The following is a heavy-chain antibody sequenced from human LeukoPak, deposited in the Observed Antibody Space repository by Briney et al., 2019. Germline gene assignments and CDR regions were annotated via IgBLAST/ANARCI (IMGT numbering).Heavy chain of an antibody. D-gene: IGHD3-10*01. CDR1: GFSIGTYW. J-gene: IGHJ4*02. CDR3: AKGANYYGSGSSMFDY. CDR2: INQDGSGK. Sequence: GGSLRLSCAASGFSIGTYWMTWARQVPGKGLEWVANINQDGSGKSYMDSVKGRFTISRDNSKNTLYLQMNSLRAEDTAVYYCAKGANYYGSGSSMFDYWGQGTLVTVSS. V-gene: IGHV3-7*03.